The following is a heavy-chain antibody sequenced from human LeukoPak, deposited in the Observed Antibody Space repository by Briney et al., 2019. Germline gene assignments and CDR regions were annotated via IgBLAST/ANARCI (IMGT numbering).Heavy chain of an antibody. D-gene: IGHD6-19*01. CDR3: AKDLEVLSRGWYALDY. J-gene: IGHJ4*02. Sequence: GGSLRLSCAASGFTFSSYAMSWVRQAPGKGLEWVSAISGSGGSTYYADSVKGRFTISRDNSKNTLYLQMNSLRAEDTAVYYCAKDLEVLSRGWYALDYWGQGTLVTVSS. CDR1: GFTFSSYA. V-gene: IGHV3-23*01. CDR2: ISGSGGST.